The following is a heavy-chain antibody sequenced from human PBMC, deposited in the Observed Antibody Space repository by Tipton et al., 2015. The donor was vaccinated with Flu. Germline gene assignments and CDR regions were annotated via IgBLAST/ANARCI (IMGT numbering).Heavy chain of an antibody. Sequence: VQLVQSGGALVQPGGSLTLACAASGFAFSSYEVNWVRQAPGKGLEWVSYISSSGGSKYYADFVTGRFTISRDNAKNSLYLHMNSLRVEDTAVYYCARGFIRLCDYWGQGTLVTVSS. CDR1: GFAFSSYE. V-gene: IGHV3-48*03. CDR2: ISSSGGSK. CDR3: ARGFIRLCDY. D-gene: IGHD3-16*01. J-gene: IGHJ4*02.